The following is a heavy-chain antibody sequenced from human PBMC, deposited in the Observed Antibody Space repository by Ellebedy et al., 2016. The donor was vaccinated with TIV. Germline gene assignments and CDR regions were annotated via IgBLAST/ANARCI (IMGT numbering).Heavy chain of an antibody. CDR3: ASHPSNFDAFDI. CDR1: GGSISSRGYY. CDR2: IYYSGST. J-gene: IGHJ3*02. V-gene: IGHV4-39*01. Sequence: SETLSLXXTVSGGSISSRGYYWGWIRQAPGKGLEWIASIYYSGSTYYNPSLKSRVTISVDTSKNQFSLKLSSVTTTDTAVYYCASHPSNFDAFDIWGQGTMVTVSS. D-gene: IGHD5-24*01.